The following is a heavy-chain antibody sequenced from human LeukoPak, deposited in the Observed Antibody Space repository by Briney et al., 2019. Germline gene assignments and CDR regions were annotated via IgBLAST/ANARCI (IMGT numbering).Heavy chain of an antibody. CDR2: IKQDGSQK. CDR3: ARGWSPDSV. D-gene: IGHD1-26*01. J-gene: IGHJ3*01. V-gene: IGHV3-7*01. Sequence: GGSLRLSCAASGFTFSSYWMSWVRQAPGKGLEWVANIKQDGSQKNYVDSVKGRLTISRDNAKNSVYLQMNSLRAEDTAVYYCARGWSPDSVWGQGTMVTVSS. CDR1: GFTFSSYW.